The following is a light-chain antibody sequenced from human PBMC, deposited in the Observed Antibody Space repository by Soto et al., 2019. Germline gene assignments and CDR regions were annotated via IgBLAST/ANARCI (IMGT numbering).Light chain of an antibody. V-gene: IGKV3-15*01. Sequence: EIVITHSPATLSVSPGDRAILSCRTSQSVSSNLAWYQQKPGQAPRLLIYGASTRATGVPARVSGSGSEAEFTRTISGLQDEDFAVWYCQQYNNWPPYTFRQVTKVEI. CDR2: GAS. J-gene: IGKJ2*01. CDR3: QQYNNWPPYT. CDR1: QSVSSN.